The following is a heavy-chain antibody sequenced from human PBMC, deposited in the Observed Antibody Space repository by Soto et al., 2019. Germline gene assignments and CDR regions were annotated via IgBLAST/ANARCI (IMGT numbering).Heavy chain of an antibody. CDR2: IWYDGSNK. D-gene: IGHD3-22*01. V-gene: IGHV3-33*01. J-gene: IGHJ4*02. CDR1: GFTFSSYG. CDR3: AREQYYYDSSGYFVY. Sequence: QVQLVESGGGVVQPGRSLRLSCAASGFTFSSYGMHWVRQAPGKGLEWVAGIWYDGSNKYYADSVKGRFTISRDNSKNTLYLQMNSLRAEDTAVYYCAREQYYYDSSGYFVYWGQGTLVTVSS.